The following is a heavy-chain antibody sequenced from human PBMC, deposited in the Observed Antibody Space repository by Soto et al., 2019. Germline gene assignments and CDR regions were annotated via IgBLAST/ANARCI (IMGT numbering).Heavy chain of an antibody. CDR2: INHSGST. V-gene: IGHV4-34*01. CDR3: ARGLGYYYDSSGYHHDY. Sequence: QVQLQQWGAGLLKPSETLSLTCAVYGGSFSGYYWSWIRQPPGKGLVWIGEINHSGSTNYNPSLKRRVTISVDTSKNQCSLKLSSVTAADTAVYYCARGLGYYYDSSGYHHDYWGQGTLVTVSS. D-gene: IGHD3-22*01. CDR1: GGSFSGYY. J-gene: IGHJ4*02.